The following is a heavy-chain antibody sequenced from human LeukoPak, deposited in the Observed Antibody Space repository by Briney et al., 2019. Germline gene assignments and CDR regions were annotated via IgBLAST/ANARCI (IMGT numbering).Heavy chain of an antibody. Sequence: GGSLRLSCAASGFTFSTYGMHWVRQAPGKGLEWVSVISYDGSNKYYADSVKGRFTISRDESRNTLYLQMNSLRAEDTAVYYCAKVNSSGWSRHFDSWGQGTLVTVSS. J-gene: IGHJ4*02. CDR3: AKVNSSGWSRHFDS. CDR1: GFTFSTYG. CDR2: ISYDGSNK. D-gene: IGHD6-19*01. V-gene: IGHV3-30*18.